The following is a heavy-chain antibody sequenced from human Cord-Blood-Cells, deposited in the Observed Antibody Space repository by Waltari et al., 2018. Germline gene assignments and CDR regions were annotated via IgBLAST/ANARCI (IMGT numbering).Heavy chain of an antibody. D-gene: IGHD3-22*01. CDR3: ARDGDDSSGYYFDY. Sequence: QVQLQESGPGLVKPSETLSLTCTVSGGSISSYYWSWIRQPAGKGLEWIGRIYTSGSTNYNPSLKSRGTMSVDTSKNQFSLKLSSVTAADTAVYYCARDGDDSSGYYFDYWGQGTLVTVSS. V-gene: IGHV4-4*07. CDR1: GGSISSYY. J-gene: IGHJ4*02. CDR2: IYTSGST.